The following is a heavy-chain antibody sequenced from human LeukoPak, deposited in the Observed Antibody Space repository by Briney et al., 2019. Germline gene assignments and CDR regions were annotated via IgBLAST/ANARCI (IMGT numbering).Heavy chain of an antibody. V-gene: IGHV3-48*03. CDR3: ARTGYSSSWYRTFDY. CDR1: GFTFSSYE. D-gene: IGHD6-13*01. CDR2: ISSSGSTI. Sequence: GGSLRLSCAASGFTFSSYEMNWVRQAPGKGLEWVSYISSSGSTIYYADSVKGRFTISRDNAKNSLYLQMNSLRAEDTAVYYCARTGYSSSWYRTFDYWGQGTLVTVSS. J-gene: IGHJ4*02.